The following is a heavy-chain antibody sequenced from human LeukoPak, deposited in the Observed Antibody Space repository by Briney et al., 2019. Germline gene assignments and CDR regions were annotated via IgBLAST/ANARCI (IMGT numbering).Heavy chain of an antibody. D-gene: IGHD5-24*01. CDR3: AREPKQMAPSDY. Sequence: VASVKVSCKASGYTFTSYGFSWVRQAPGQGLEWMGRISAYNGNTNYAQKLQGRVTMTTDTSTSTAYMELRSLRSDDTAVYYCAREPKQMAPSDYWGQGTLVTVSS. J-gene: IGHJ4*02. V-gene: IGHV1-18*01. CDR1: GYTFTSYG. CDR2: ISAYNGNT.